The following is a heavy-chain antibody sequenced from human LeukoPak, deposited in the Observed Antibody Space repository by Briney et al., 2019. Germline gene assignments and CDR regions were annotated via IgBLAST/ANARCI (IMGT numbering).Heavy chain of an antibody. CDR3: ARGATSYFYYMDV. J-gene: IGHJ6*03. Sequence: GGSRRLSWAPPGFTLGGFGRSWVGQAPGKGLKGVANIKEDGSEKYFVDSVKGRFTMSRDNAKNSLYLQMNSLRVEDTAVYYCARGATSYFYYMDVWGKGTTVTVSS. V-gene: IGHV3-7*01. CDR2: IKEDGSEK. CDR1: GFTLGGFG.